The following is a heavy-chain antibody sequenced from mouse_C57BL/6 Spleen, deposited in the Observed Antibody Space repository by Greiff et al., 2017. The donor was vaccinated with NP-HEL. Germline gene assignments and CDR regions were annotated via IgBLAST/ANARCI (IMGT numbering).Heavy chain of an antibody. CDR3: ARWGGTAAWFAY. CDR1: GYTFTDYN. V-gene: IGHV1-18*01. CDR2: INPNNGGT. D-gene: IGHD4-1*01. Sequence: EVQLVESGPELVKPGASVKIPCKASGYTFTDYNMDWVKQSHGKSLEWIGDINPNNGGTIYNQKFKGKATLTVDKSSSTAYMEIRSLTSEDTSVYYCARWGGTAAWFAYWGQGTLVTVSA. J-gene: IGHJ3*01.